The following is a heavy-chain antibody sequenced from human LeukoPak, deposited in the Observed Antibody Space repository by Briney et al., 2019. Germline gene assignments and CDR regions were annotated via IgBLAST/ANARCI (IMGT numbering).Heavy chain of an antibody. Sequence: GGSLRLSCAASRFTFSDYYMTWVRQAPGRGLEWVANIKEDGSEKNYVDSVKGRFTISRDNAKNSVYLLLNSLSPEDTAVYYCARDLRAGGTWSYGVYFDLWGRGTLVTVSS. CDR1: RFTFSDYY. CDR3: ARDLRAGGTWSYGVYFDL. J-gene: IGHJ2*01. CDR2: IKEDGSEK. D-gene: IGHD4-17*01. V-gene: IGHV3-7*01.